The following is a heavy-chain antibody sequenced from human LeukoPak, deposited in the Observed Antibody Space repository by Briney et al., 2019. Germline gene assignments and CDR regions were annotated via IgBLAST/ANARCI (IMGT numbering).Heavy chain of an antibody. CDR1: GYSFTTHW. CDR3: ARQSLWSRVFDP. D-gene: IGHD3-10*01. J-gene: IGHJ5*02. CDR2: IYPGDSDT. Sequence: GESLKISCKASGYSFTTHWIGWVRQMPGKGLEWMGIIYPGDSDTRYSPSFQGHVTISADKSISTAYLQWSSLKASDTAIYYCARQSLWSRVFDPWGQGTLVTVSS. V-gene: IGHV5-51*01.